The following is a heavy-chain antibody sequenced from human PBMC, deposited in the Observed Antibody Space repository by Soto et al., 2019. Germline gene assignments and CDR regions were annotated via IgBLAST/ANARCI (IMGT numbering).Heavy chain of an antibody. CDR2: IDWDDDK. CDR1: GCSLSTSGMC. CDR3: EPIFPSFLRSRGAFDS. Sequence: GPTMVNPTQTLTLTCTFSGCSLSTSGMCVSWIRQPPGKALEWLALIDWDDDKYYSTSLKTRLTISKDTSKNQVVLTMTNMDPFYTSQYCCEPIFPSFLRSRGAFDSRGHGKMVTLS. V-gene: IGHV2-70*01. J-gene: IGHJ3*02. D-gene: IGHD3-3*01.